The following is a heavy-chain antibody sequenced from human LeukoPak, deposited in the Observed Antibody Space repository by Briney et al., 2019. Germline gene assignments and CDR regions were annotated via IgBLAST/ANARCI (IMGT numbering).Heavy chain of an antibody. CDR1: GYTFTSYG. CDR2: ISAYNGNT. D-gene: IGHD2-2*01. CDR3: ARVPEYCSSTSCYFDY. Sequence: GASVKVSCKGSGYTFTSYGISWVRQAPGQGLEWMGWISAYNGNTNYAQKLQGRVTMTTDTSTSTAYMELRSLRSDDTAVYYCARVPEYCSSTSCYFDYWGQGTLVTVSS. V-gene: IGHV1-18*01. J-gene: IGHJ4*02.